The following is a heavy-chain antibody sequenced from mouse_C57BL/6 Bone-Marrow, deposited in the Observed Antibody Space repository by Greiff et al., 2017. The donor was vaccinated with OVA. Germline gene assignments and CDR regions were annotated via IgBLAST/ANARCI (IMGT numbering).Heavy chain of an antibody. CDR1: GYTFTSYW. Sequence: QVQLKQSGAELVKPGASVKMSCKASGYTFTSYWITWVKQRPGQGLEWIGDIYPGSGSTNYNEKFKSKATLTVDTSSSTAYMQLSSLTSEDSAVYYCAMGYDGYYVGFAYWGQGTLVTVSA. D-gene: IGHD2-3*01. CDR3: AMGYDGYYVGFAY. J-gene: IGHJ3*01. V-gene: IGHV1-55*01. CDR2: IYPGSGST.